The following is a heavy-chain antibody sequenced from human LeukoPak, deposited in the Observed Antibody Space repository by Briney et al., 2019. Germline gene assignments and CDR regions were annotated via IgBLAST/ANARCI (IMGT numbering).Heavy chain of an antibody. CDR2: INHSGST. V-gene: IGHV4-34*01. D-gene: IGHD6-13*01. J-gene: IGHJ1*01. CDR3: LVAAAALGFQH. Sequence: SETLSLTCAVYGGSFSGYYWNWIRQPPGKGLEWIGEINHSGSTNYNPSLKSRVTISVDTSKNQFSLKLSSVTAADTAVYYCLVAAAALGFQHWGQGTLVTVSS. CDR1: GGSFSGYY.